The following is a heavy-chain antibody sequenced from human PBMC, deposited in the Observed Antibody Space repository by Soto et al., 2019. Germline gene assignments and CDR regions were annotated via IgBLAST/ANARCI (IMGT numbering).Heavy chain of an antibody. Sequence: SETLSLTCTVSGGSISSSSYYWGWIRQPPGKGLEWIGSIYYSGSTYYNPSLKSRVTISVDTSKNQFSLKLSSVTAADTAVYYCARGPQQNEDYGDYGGYYYYMDVWGKGTTVTVSS. CDR3: ARGPQQNEDYGDYGGYYYYMDV. V-gene: IGHV4-39*01. D-gene: IGHD4-17*01. CDR1: GGSISSSSYY. J-gene: IGHJ6*03. CDR2: IYYSGST.